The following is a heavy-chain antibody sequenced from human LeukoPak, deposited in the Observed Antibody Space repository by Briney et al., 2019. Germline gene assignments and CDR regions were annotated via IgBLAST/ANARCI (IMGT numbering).Heavy chain of an antibody. CDR3: ARSPLDWYFDL. J-gene: IGHJ2*01. Sequence: GASVKVSCKASGYTFTGFYIHWVRQAPGQGLEWMGWVNPNSGDTNYAQNFQARVTMTWDTSISTVYLELSRLTSDDTAVYYCARSPLDWYFDLWGRGTLLTVSS. V-gene: IGHV1-2*02. CDR1: GYTFTGFY. CDR2: VNPNSGDT.